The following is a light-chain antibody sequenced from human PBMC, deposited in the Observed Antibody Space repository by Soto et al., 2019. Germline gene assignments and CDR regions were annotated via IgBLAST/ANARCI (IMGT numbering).Light chain of an antibody. J-gene: IGKJ4*01. Sequence: DIQMTQSPSSLSASVGDRLTIACRATQDINVYLSWYQKKPGRAPDLLIYGASNLHVGVPLRFSGSGSGTDFTLNITDLQPEDFATYYCQPNFSPPVTFGGGTTVEIK. CDR1: QDINVY. V-gene: IGKV1-39*01. CDR2: GAS. CDR3: QPNFSPPVT.